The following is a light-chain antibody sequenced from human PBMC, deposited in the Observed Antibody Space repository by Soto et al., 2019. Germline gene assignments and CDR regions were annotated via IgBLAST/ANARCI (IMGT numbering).Light chain of an antibody. CDR1: QSLLHSNGYNY. CDR3: MQALQTQA. J-gene: IGKJ4*01. Sequence: DIMMTQSPLSLPVTPGEPASISCKSSQSLLHSNGYNYLDWYLQKPGQSPQLLIYLGSNRASGVPDRFSGSGSGTDFTLKISRVEAEDVGVYYSMQALQTQAFGGGTKVEIK. V-gene: IGKV2-28*01. CDR2: LGS.